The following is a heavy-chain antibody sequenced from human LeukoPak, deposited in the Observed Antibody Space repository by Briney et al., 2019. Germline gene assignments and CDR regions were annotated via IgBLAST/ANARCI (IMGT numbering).Heavy chain of an antibody. CDR1: GFTFSSYA. J-gene: IGHJ6*02. V-gene: IGHV3-73*01. CDR3: AGHGTFTNYYYTMDV. D-gene: IGHD2-8*01. Sequence: GGSLRLSCAASGFTFSSYAMHWVRQASGKGLEWVGRIRSKTDNYATSYAASVKGRFTISRDDSKNTAYLQMNSLEIEDTAVYFCAGHGTFTNYYYTMDVWGQGTTVTVSS. CDR2: IRSKTDNYAT.